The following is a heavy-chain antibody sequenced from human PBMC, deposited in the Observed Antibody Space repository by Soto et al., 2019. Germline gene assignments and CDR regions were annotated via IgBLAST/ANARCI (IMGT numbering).Heavy chain of an antibody. Sequence: GGSLRLSCAASGFTFSNYSMSWVRQAPGKGLEWVSGMNSGGRSYYADSVRGRFTISRDTSKNMLYLQMNSLRADDTAVFYCAKALQYSSSRDYFYYGMDVWGQGTTVTVSS. V-gene: IGHV3-23*01. CDR3: AKALQYSSSRDYFYYGMDV. D-gene: IGHD6-6*01. CDR2: MNSGGRS. CDR1: GFTFSNYS. J-gene: IGHJ6*02.